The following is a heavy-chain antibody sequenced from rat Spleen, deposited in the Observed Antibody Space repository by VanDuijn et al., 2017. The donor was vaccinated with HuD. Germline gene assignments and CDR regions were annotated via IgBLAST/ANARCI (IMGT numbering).Heavy chain of an antibody. Sequence: EVQLVESGGGLVQPGRSMKLSCAASGFTFSNYGMAWVRQAPKKGLEWVAYISYDGGSTYYRDPVKGRFTISRDNAKSTLYLQMDSLRSEDTATYYCTTAMTPRYWGQGVMVTVSS. J-gene: IGHJ2*01. CDR1: GFTFSNYG. CDR3: TTAMTPRY. D-gene: IGHD1-12*01. CDR2: ISYDGGST. V-gene: IGHV5-20*01.